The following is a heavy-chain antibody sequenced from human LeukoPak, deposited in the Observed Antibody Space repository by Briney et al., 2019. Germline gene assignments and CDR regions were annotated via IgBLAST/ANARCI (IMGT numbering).Heavy chain of an antibody. CDR2: IYSGGTT. J-gene: IGHJ4*02. V-gene: IGHV3-66*01. CDR3: ARYDYGRSGFDY. Sequence: GSLGLSCAASGFTGSNNYMGWVRPAPGKGLGWVSVIYSGGTTYYADSVKGRFSISRDNSKNTLDLQMNSLRAEDTAVYYCARYDYGRSGFDYWGQGTLVTVSS. D-gene: IGHD5-12*01. CDR1: GFTGSNNY.